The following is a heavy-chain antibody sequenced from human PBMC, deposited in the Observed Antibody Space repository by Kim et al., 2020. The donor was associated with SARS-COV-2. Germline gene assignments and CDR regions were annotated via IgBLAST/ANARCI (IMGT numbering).Heavy chain of an antibody. CDR2: IRSKANSYAT. Sequence: GGSLRLSCAASGFTFSGSAMHWVRQASGKGLEWVGRIRSKANSYATAYAASVKGRFTISRDDSKNTAYLQMNSLKTEDTAVYYCTSAENGKGIAAAGTLVDYWGQGTLVTVSS. D-gene: IGHD6-13*01. V-gene: IGHV3-73*01. CDR1: GFTFSGSA. J-gene: IGHJ4*02. CDR3: TSAENGKGIAAAGTLVDY.